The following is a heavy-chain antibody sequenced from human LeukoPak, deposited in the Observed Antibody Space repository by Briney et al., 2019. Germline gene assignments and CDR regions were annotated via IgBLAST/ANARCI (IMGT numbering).Heavy chain of an antibody. CDR2: VRYSGT. Sequence: PSVTLSLTCTVSGGSISYYYWSWIRQPPGQGLEWIGYVRYSGTNYNPSLKSRVAISVDTSKNQFSLKLSSLTATDTAVYYCARHPALERVDYWGLGTLVTVS. CDR3: ARHPALERVDY. CDR1: GGSISYYY. V-gene: IGHV4-59*08. D-gene: IGHD1-1*01. J-gene: IGHJ4*02.